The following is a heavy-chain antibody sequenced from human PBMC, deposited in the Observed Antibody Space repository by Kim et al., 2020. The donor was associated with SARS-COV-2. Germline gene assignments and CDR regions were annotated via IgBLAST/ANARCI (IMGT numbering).Heavy chain of an antibody. J-gene: IGHJ6*02. CDR1: GFTFSNAW. CDR2: IKTKTDGRTT. CDR3: TTRGGSGGYTYAYGLYGMDV. V-gene: IGHV3-15*01. Sequence: GGSLRLSCAASGFTFSNAWMSWVRQTPGKGLEWVGRIKTKTDGRTTDYSAPGKGRFTISRDDSKNALYLQMNSMKTVDTAVYYCTTRGGSGGYTYAYGLYGMDVWGQGTTVTVSS. D-gene: IGHD5-18*01.